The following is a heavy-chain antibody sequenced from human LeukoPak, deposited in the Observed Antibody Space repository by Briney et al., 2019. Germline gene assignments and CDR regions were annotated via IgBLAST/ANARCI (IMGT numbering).Heavy chain of an antibody. Sequence: GGSLRLSCAASGFTFSSHGIHWVRQAPGRGLEWVAVIWYDGTNKYYEDSVKGRFSISRDDSKNTVYLQMNSLRAEDTAVYYCARDSGAGYYFDYWGQGTLVTVSS. CDR3: ARDSGAGYYFDY. CDR1: GFTFSSHG. V-gene: IGHV3-33*01. D-gene: IGHD7-27*01. CDR2: IWYDGTNK. J-gene: IGHJ4*02.